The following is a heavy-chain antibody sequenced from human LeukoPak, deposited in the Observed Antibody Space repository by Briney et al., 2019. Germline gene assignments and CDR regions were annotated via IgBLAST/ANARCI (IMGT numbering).Heavy chain of an antibody. CDR3: ARQTALLWLGAQTNWFDP. CDR1: GGSISSRSYY. Sequence: SETLSLTCTVSGGSISSRSYYWGWIRQPPGKGLEWIGSIYYSGSTYYNPSLKSRVTISVDTSKNQFSLKLSSVTAADTAVYYCARQTALLWLGAQTNWFDPWGQGTLVTVSS. J-gene: IGHJ5*02. CDR2: IYYSGST. D-gene: IGHD3-10*01. V-gene: IGHV4-39*01.